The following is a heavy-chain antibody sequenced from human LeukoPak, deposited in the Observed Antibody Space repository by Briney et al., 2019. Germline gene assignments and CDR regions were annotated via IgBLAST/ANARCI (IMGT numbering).Heavy chain of an antibody. D-gene: IGHD2-2*01. CDR3: ARRYCSSISCHLDY. J-gene: IGHJ4*02. V-gene: IGHV4-59*01. CDR1: GGSISSYY. CDR2: ISYSGTT. Sequence: PSETLSLTCTVSGGSISSYYWSWIRQPPGKGLEWIGCISYSGTTNYNPSLKSRVTMSVDTSKNQFSLKLRFVTAADTAVYFCARRYCSSISCHLDYWGQGTLVTVSS.